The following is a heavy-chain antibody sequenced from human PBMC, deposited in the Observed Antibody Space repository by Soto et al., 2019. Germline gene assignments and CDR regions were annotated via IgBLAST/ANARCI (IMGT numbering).Heavy chain of an antibody. J-gene: IGHJ6*03. CDR3: ARASGGYCSGGSCYSAPPYYYCYMDV. D-gene: IGHD2-15*01. CDR1: GYTFTSYA. CDR2: INAGNGNT. Sequence: QVQLVQSGAEVKKPGASVKVSCKASGYTFTSYAMHWVRQAPGQRLEWMGWINAGNGNTKYSQKFQGRVTITRDTSASTAYMELSSLRSEDRAVYYCARASGGYCSGGSCYSAPPYYYCYMDVWGKGTTVTVSS. V-gene: IGHV1-3*01.